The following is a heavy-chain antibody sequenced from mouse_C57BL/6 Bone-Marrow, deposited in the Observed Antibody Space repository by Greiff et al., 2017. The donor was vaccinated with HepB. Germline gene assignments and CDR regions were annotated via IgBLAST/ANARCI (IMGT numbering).Heavy chain of an antibody. Sequence: VQLKESGAELVRPGTSVKMSCKASGYTFTNYWIGWAKQRPGHGLEWIGDIYPGGGYTNYNEKFKGKATLTADKSSSTAYMQFSSLTSEDSAIYYCARYQLLYWYFDVWGTGTTVTVSS. CDR1: GYTFTNYW. CDR3: ARYQLLYWYFDV. V-gene: IGHV1-63*01. D-gene: IGHD2-1*01. J-gene: IGHJ1*03. CDR2: IYPGGGYT.